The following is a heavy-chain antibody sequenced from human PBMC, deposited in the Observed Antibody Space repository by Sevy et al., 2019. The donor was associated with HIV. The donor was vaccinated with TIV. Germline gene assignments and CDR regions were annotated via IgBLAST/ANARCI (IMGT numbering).Heavy chain of an antibody. CDR1: GFTFSTYD. J-gene: IGHJ6*02. Sequence: GGSLRLSCAASGFTFSTYDMHWVRQAPGKGLEWVAIISYDGSYREYADSVRGRFSMSRDNSKNTMYLQMSGLSIEDTAVYYCAKNRPHGGSYFSRHAMDVWGRGTTVTVSS. CDR3: AKNRPHGGSYFSRHAMDV. D-gene: IGHD3-16*01. CDR2: ISYDGSYR. V-gene: IGHV3-30*18.